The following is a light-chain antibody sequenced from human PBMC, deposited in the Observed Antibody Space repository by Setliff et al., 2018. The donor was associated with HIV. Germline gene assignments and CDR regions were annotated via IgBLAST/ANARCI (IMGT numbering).Light chain of an antibody. Sequence: QSALTQPASVSGSPGQSITISCTGTSSDVGGYNLVSWYQQHPGKAPKLMIYDVINRPSGVSNRFSGSRSGNTASLTISGLQVEDEADYYCSSYTTSSTLYVFGPGTKVTVL. V-gene: IGLV2-14*02. CDR1: SSDVGGYNL. CDR2: DVI. J-gene: IGLJ1*01. CDR3: SSYTTSSTLYV.